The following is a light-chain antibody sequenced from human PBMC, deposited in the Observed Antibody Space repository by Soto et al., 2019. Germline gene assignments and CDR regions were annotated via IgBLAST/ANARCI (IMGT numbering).Light chain of an antibody. J-gene: IGKJ5*01. CDR1: QSVGST. CDR3: QQDNNGPPIT. Sequence: EIVLTKSPAALSLSPGERATLSCWASQSVGSTLNWYQQRPGQAPRLIIYDTSIRATGIPARFSGSGSGTEFTLTIASLQSEDFAVYYCQQDNNGPPITFGLGTRRE. CDR2: DTS. V-gene: IGKV3-15*01.